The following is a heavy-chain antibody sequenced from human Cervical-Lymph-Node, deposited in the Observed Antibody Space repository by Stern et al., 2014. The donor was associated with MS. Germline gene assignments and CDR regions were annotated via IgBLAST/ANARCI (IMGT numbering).Heavy chain of an antibody. D-gene: IGHD2-15*01. V-gene: IGHV1-69*09. J-gene: IGHJ5*02. CDR2: IIPILGLP. CDR3: ARGVVSNRAAATLHNLFDP. Sequence: QVQLVESGAEVKKPGSSVNVSCKASGGTFSRSYAITLMRQAPGQGLEWMGRIIPILGLPNYAQKFQGRVTITADTSTSTAYMELSSLRSEDTAVYYCARGVVSNRAAATLHNLFDPWGQGTLVTVSS. CDR1: GGTFSRSYA.